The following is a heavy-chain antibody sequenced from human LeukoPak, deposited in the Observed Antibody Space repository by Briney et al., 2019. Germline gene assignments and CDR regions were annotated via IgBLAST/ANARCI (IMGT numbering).Heavy chain of an antibody. V-gene: IGHV3-23*01. CDR3: AKDVVPDSGWDLDY. CDR1: GYTFSAYS. J-gene: IGHJ4*02. CDR2: IYPSGDST. D-gene: IGHD6-19*01. Sequence: GGSLRLSCAASGYTFSAYSMTWVRQGPGKGLEWVSSIYPSGDSTFYADSVKGRFTISRDNSKNTLYLQMSSLRTEDTAIYYCAKDVVPDSGWDLDYWGQGTLVTVSS.